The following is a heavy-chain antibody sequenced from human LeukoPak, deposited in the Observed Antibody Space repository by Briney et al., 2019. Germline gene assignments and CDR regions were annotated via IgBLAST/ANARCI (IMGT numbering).Heavy chain of an antibody. CDR2: MYHSGST. CDR3: ARHLWVHDSIGYYYPWDY. Sequence: SETLSLTCAVSGYSISSGYYWGWIRQPPGKGLEWIGTMYHSGSTYYNPSLKSRVTISVDTSKNQFSLKLSSVTAADTAVYYCARHLWVHDSIGYYYPWDYWRQGTLVTVSS. J-gene: IGHJ4*02. V-gene: IGHV4-38-2*01. D-gene: IGHD3-22*01. CDR1: GYSISSGYY.